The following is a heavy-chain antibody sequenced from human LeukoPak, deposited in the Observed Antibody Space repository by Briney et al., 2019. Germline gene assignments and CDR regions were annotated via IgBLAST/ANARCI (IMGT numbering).Heavy chain of an antibody. CDR3: AKDEAWGDYYFYFYMDV. J-gene: IGHJ6*03. CDR1: GSGFTFGNFA. V-gene: IGHV3-23*01. Sequence: PGGSLRLSCEASGSGFTFGNFAMSWVRQAPGKGLEWVSGISGSGYYTYYADSVKGRFTISRDNSKNTLYIQMNSLRAEDTAVYYCAKDEAWGDYYFYFYMDVWGKGTTVTVSS. D-gene: IGHD3-16*01. CDR2: ISGSGYYT.